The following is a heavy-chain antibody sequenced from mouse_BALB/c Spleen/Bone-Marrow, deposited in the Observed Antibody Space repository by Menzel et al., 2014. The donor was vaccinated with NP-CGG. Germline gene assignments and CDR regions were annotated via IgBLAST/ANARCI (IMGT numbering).Heavy chain of an antibody. CDR1: GYTFTNYY. D-gene: IGHD4-1*01. V-gene: IGHV1S81*02. CDR3: TRFWDEAY. Sequence: QAQLQQPGAELVKPGPSVTLSCKASGYTFTNYYMYWVKQRPGQGLEWIGAINPRNGGTNFNEKFKSKATLTVDQFSRTAYMQLSSLTSEDSAVYYCTRFWDEAYWGQGPLVTVSP. CDR2: INPRNGGT. J-gene: IGHJ3*01.